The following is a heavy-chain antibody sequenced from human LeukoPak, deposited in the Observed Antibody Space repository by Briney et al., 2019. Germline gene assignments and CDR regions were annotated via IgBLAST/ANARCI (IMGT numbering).Heavy chain of an antibody. D-gene: IGHD2-15*01. CDR1: GFTFSSYA. CDR3: AKDGVVVVAADFDY. J-gene: IGHJ4*02. V-gene: IGHV3-23*01. Sequence: GGSLRLSCAASGFTFSSYAMSWVRQAPGKGLEWVSAISGSGGSTYYADSVKGRFTISRDNSKNTLYLQTNSLRAEDTAVYYCAKDGVVVVAADFDYWGQGTLVTVSS. CDR2: ISGSGGST.